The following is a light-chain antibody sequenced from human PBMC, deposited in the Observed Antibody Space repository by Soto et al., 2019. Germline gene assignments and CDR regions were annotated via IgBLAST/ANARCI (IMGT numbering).Light chain of an antibody. CDR3: SSYTSTSCLEVV. J-gene: IGLJ2*01. CDR2: DVS. Sequence: QSALSQPTSVSVSPGQSITISCTGTRSDVGVYNSVSWYQQHPGKAPKLMIYDVSNRPSGVSNRFSGSKSGNTASLTISGLQAEDEADYCCSSYTSTSCLEVVFCGGTKHTVL. V-gene: IGLV2-14*01. CDR1: RSDVGVYNS.